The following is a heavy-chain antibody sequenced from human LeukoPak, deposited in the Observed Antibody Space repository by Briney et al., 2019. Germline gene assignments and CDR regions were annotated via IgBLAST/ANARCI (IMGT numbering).Heavy chain of an antibody. Sequence: PSETLSLTCTVSGGSISSSSYYWGWIRQPPGKGLEWIGSIYYSGSTYYNPSLKSRVTISVDTSKNQFSLKLSSVPAADTAVYYCARVIGMRVVPDVVGDPYWYFDLWGRGTLVTVSS. CDR3: ARVIGMRVVPDVVGDPYWYFDL. V-gene: IGHV4-39*07. J-gene: IGHJ2*01. D-gene: IGHD2-2*01. CDR2: IYYSGST. CDR1: GGSISSSSYY.